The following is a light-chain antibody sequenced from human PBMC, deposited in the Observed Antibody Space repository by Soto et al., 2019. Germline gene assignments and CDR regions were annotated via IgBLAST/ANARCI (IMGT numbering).Light chain of an antibody. J-gene: IGKJ4*01. CDR2: DAS. CDR1: QSVSSY. Sequence: EIVLTQSPATLSLSPGERATLSCRASQSVSSYLAWYQQKPGQAPRLLIYDASNRATGIPARFSGSGSGTDFTLTISILDPEDFAVYYCQQRSNWPPGVTCGGGTKVEIK. CDR3: QQRSNWPPGVT. V-gene: IGKV3-11*01.